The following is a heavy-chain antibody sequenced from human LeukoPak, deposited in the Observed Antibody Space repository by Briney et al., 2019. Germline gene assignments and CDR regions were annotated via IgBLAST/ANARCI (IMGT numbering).Heavy chain of an antibody. J-gene: IGHJ4*02. Sequence: PGGSLRLSCAASGFTFSDYYMSWIRQAPGKGLEWVSYISSSGSTIYYADSVKGRFTISRDNAKNSLYLQMNSLRAEDTAVYYCARDLFRYSSTSPLTGWGQGTLVTVSS. CDR2: ISSSGSTI. CDR3: ARDLFRYSSTSPLTG. CDR1: GFTFSDYY. D-gene: IGHD6-13*01. V-gene: IGHV3-11*01.